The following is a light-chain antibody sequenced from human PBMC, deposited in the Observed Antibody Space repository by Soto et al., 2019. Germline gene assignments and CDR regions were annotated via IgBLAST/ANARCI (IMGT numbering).Light chain of an antibody. J-gene: IGKJ5*01. CDR1: QDINKN. V-gene: IGKV1-33*01. CDR3: QQYERPPLT. Sequence: DIQMTQSPSSLSASVGDRVTITCQASQDINKNLIWYQQKPGKAPKLLIYDAPDLDTGVPSRFSGSASGTGFTFTISSLQPDDFATYYCQQYERPPLTFGQGTRLEIK. CDR2: DAP.